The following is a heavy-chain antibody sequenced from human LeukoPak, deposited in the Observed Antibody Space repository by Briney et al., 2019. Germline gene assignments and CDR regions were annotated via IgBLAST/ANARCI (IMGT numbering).Heavy chain of an antibody. CDR1: GYSISSGHY. CDR3: ARDPALTFNWFDP. J-gene: IGHJ5*02. CDR2: IYNSGTT. Sequence: KPSETLSLTCGVSGYSISSGHYWAWIRQPPGKGLEWIASIYNSGTTYSNPSLQSRISLSVDTSKNQFSLNLSSVNAADTAVYYCARDPALTFNWFDPWGQGTLVTVSS. V-gene: IGHV4-38-2*02. D-gene: IGHD2-21*02.